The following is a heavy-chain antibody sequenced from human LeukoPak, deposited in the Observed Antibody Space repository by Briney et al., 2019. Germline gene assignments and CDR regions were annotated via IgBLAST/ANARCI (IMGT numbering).Heavy chain of an antibody. CDR3: ARGDDFWSGFH. D-gene: IGHD3-3*01. Sequence: GGSLRLSCAASGFTVSSKYMNWVRQAPGKGLEWVSVIKSGGSTFYADSVKGRFTISRDNSKNTLYLQMNSLRAEDTAVYYYARGDDFWSGFHWGQGTLVTVSS. CDR1: GFTVSSKY. J-gene: IGHJ4*02. V-gene: IGHV3-53*01. CDR2: IKSGGST.